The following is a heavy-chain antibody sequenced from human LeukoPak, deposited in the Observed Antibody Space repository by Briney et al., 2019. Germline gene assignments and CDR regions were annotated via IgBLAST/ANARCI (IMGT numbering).Heavy chain of an antibody. D-gene: IGHD3-22*01. Sequence: KPGESLNISCKGSGYSFTSYWIGWVRPMPGNGLEWMGIIYPGDSDTRYSPSFQGQVTISADKSISTAYLQWSSLKASDTAMYYCARLSYDSSGYYYGYFDYWGQGTLVTVSS. CDR1: GYSFTSYW. CDR2: IYPGDSDT. J-gene: IGHJ4*02. CDR3: ARLSYDSSGYYYGYFDY. V-gene: IGHV5-51*03.